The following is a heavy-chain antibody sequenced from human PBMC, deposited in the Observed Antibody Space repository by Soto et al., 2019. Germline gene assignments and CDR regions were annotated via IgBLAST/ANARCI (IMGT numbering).Heavy chain of an antibody. V-gene: IGHV2-5*02. Sequence: ITLKESGPTLVKPTQTLTLTCTFSGFSLNTRGVGVGWIRQPPGKALEWLALISWDGEKRNSPSLKSRLTITTXTXEXXVVLTMTNMDPVDTATYYCAPRRGDLLTGHYYFVYWGQGTLVTVSS. CDR1: GFSLNTRGVG. CDR3: APRRGDLLTGHYYFVY. J-gene: IGHJ4*02. CDR2: ISWDGEK. D-gene: IGHD3-9*01.